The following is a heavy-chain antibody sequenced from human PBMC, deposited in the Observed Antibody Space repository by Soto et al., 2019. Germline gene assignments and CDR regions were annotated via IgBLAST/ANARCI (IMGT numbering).Heavy chain of an antibody. CDR1: GGSISSSRYY. Sequence: PSETLSLTCTVSGGSISSSRYYWGWSRQPPGKGLEWIGSIYYSGSTYDNPSLKSRVTISVDTSKNEFSLKLSSVTAADTAVYYCARNDFWSGYYIHNWFDPWGQGTLVTVSS. CDR2: IYYSGST. CDR3: ARNDFWSGYYIHNWFDP. V-gene: IGHV4-39*01. D-gene: IGHD3-3*01. J-gene: IGHJ5*02.